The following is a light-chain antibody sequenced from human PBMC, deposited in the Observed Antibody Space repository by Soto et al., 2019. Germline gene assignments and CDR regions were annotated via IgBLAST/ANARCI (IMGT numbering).Light chain of an antibody. J-gene: IGKJ1*01. Sequence: AIQMTQSPSSLSASVGDRVTITCRASQDISNDLGWYQQKPGRAPKFLIYAASSLQSGVPSRFSGSGSGTDFTLTITSLQPEDFATYYCLQDYTFPWTFGQGTKVEIK. CDR1: QDISND. CDR2: AAS. CDR3: LQDYTFPWT. V-gene: IGKV1-6*01.